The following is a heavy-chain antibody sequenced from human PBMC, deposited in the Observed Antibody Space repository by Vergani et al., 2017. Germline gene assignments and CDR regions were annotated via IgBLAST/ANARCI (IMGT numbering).Heavy chain of an antibody. CDR2: INHSGST. Sequence: QVQLQQWGAGLLKPSETLSLTCAVYGGSFSGYYWSWIRQPPGKGLEWIGEINHSGSTNYNPSLKSRVTISIDTSKNKFALKLSSVTAADTAVYYCARGDDYVWESYRLDYWGQGTLVTVSS. V-gene: IGHV4-34*01. CDR1: GGSFSGYY. D-gene: IGHD3-16*02. J-gene: IGHJ4*02. CDR3: ARGDDYVWESYRLDY.